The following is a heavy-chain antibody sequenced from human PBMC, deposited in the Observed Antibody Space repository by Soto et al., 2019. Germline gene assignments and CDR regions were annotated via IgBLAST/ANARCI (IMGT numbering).Heavy chain of an antibody. J-gene: IGHJ4*02. Sequence: QITLKESGPTLVKPTQTLTLTCTFSGFSRSTSGVGVGWIRQPPGKALEWLALIYWDDDKRYSPSLKSRLTITKDTSKNPVVLTMTNMDPVDTATYYCARHRGYYYDSSGYYPDYWGQGTLVTVSS. CDR3: ARHRGYYYDSSGYYPDY. CDR2: IYWDDDK. D-gene: IGHD3-22*01. CDR1: GFSRSTSGVG. V-gene: IGHV2-5*02.